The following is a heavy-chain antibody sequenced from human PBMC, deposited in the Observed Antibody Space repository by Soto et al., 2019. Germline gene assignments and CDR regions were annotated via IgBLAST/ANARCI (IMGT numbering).Heavy chain of an antibody. CDR2: ISSTGKTI. Sequence: EVQLVESGGGLGQPGGSLTISCAASGLTFRNYEMNWVRQAPGKGLEWVSFISSTGKTIYYADSVKGRFTISRDNPKNSVHLQMSSLRVEATAVYYCAPDHLRRGFFDHWGQGTPVSVSS. CDR3: APDHLRRGFFDH. V-gene: IGHV3-48*03. J-gene: IGHJ4*02. CDR1: GLTFRNYE.